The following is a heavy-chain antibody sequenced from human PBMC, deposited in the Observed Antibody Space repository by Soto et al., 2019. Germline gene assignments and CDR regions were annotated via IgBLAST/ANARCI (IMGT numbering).Heavy chain of an antibody. J-gene: IGHJ1*01. CDR1: GGTFNTYT. CDR3: ARIPRYSFPTSDPLDN. Sequence: GASVKVSCKASGGTFNTYTFSWVRQAPGQGLEWMGSIIPIFGTTHYAQSFQGRLSITADQSSTTTYMELRSLTSHDTALYYCARIPRYSFPTSDPLDNWGQGTLVTVYS. D-gene: IGHD1-26*01. CDR2: IIPIFGTT. V-gene: IGHV1-69*13.